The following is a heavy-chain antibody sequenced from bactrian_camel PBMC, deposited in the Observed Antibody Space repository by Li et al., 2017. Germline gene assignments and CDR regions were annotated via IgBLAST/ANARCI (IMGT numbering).Heavy chain of an antibody. CDR1: GYTCPTCC. D-gene: IGHD6*01. CDR2: FTGTSV. Sequence: HVQLVESGGGSVQDGGSLTLSCVVSGYTCPTCCVGWFRQAPGKEREPVATFTGTSVYYLGSVSGRFTIAQDNAKNMVFLQMNDLKPEDTAMYYCAADHGTSRSSCTVVAATQYWGQGTQVTV. J-gene: IGHJ4*01. CDR3: AADHGTSRSSCTVVAATQY. V-gene: IGHV3-3*01.